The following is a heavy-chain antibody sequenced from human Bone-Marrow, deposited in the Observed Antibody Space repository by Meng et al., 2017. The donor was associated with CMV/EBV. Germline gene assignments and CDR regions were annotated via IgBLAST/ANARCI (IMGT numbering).Heavy chain of an antibody. CDR2: IIPIFGTA. D-gene: IGHD2-2*01. CDR1: GYTFTSYY. CDR3: SGGVVPAAIEAVDYYGMDV. Sequence: SVKVSCMASGYTFTSYYMHWVRQAPGQGLEWMGGIIPIFGTANYAQKFQGRVTITTDESTSTAYRGWGSLRSEDTAVYYCSGGVVPAAIEAVDYYGMDVWGQGTTVTVSS. V-gene: IGHV1-69*05. J-gene: IGHJ6*02.